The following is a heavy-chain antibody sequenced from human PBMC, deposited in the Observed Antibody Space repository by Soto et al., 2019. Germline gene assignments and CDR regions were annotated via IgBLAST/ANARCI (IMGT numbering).Heavy chain of an antibody. D-gene: IGHD3-3*01. J-gene: IGHJ4*02. V-gene: IGHV3-11*01. CDR2: IDTSSNKI. CDR1: GYTFSDYY. CDR3: ASHYDMWSGYLSPVDY. Sequence: QVQLVESGGDLVKRGGSLRLSCAASGYTFSDYYMSWIRQAPGKGLEWISYIDTSSNKIYYADSVKGRFTISRDNAKNSLYLEMNSLRDEYTAVYYCASHYDMWSGYLSPVDYWGQGTLVTVSS.